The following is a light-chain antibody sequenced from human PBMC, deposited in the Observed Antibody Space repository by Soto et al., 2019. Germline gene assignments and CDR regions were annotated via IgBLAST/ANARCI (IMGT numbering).Light chain of an antibody. CDR1: QSISSTY. V-gene: IGKV3-20*01. Sequence: EIVLTQSPDTLSLFPGERATLSCRASQSISSTYLAWYQQKPGQAPRPLISAASNRATGTPDRFSGSGSGTDFTLTISRLEPEDFAVYYRQQYGSSRWTFGQGTKVEVK. CDR2: AAS. J-gene: IGKJ1*01. CDR3: QQYGSSRWT.